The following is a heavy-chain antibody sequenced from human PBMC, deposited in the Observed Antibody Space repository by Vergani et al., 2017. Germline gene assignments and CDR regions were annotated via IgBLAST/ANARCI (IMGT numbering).Heavy chain of an antibody. D-gene: IGHD2-2*01. J-gene: IGHJ6*03. CDR1: GGSFSGYY. Sequence: QVQLQESGPGLVKPSETLSLTCTVYGGSFSGYYWSWIRQPPGKGLEWIGEINHSGSTNYNPSLKSRVTISVDTSKNQFSLKLSSVTAADTAVYYCARLYQLLLGRDYYYYYMDVWGKGTTVTVSS. V-gene: IGHV4-34*01. CDR2: INHSGST. CDR3: ARLYQLLLGRDYYYYYMDV.